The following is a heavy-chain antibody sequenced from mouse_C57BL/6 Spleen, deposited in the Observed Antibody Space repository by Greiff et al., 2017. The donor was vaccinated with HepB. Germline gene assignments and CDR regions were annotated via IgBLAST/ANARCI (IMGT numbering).Heavy chain of an antibody. CDR2: IYPYNGVS. V-gene: IGHV1-31*01. CDR1: GYSFTGYY. J-gene: IGHJ3*01. CDR3: ARRKLADSNYAWFAY. D-gene: IGHD2-5*01. Sequence: EVQLQQSGPELVKPGASVKISCKASGYSFTGYYMHWVKQSHGNILDWIGYIYPYNGVSSYNQKFKGKATLTVDKSSSTAYMELRSLTSEDSAVYYGARRKLADSNYAWFAYWGQGTLVTVSA.